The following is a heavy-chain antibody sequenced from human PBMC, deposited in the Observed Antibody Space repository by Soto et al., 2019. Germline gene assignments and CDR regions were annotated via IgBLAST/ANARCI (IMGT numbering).Heavy chain of an antibody. CDR3: ARVFYKPYDSGDYVKDFDY. CDR2: IYYSGNT. J-gene: IGHJ4*02. CDR1: GGSVSSGGYY. D-gene: IGHD4-17*01. Sequence: SETLSLTCTVSGGSVSSGGYYWSWIRQHPGKGLEWIGYIYYSGNTFYNPSLKSRVTISVDTSKNQFSLKLSSVTAADTAVYYCARVFYKPYDSGDYVKDFDYWGQGTLVTVSS. V-gene: IGHV4-31*03.